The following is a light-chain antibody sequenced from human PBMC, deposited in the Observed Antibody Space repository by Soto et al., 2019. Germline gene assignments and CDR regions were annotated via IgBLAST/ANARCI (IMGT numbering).Light chain of an antibody. CDR2: DVT. Sequence: QSALTQPPSASGSPGQSVTIYCTGTSSDVGGYNSVSWYQHHPGKAPKLMIYDVTKRPSGVPDRFSGSKSGNTASLTVSGLQAEDEADYYCCSYAGTNSLVFGGGTKLTVL. CDR1: SSDVGGYNS. V-gene: IGLV2-8*01. CDR3: CSYAGTNSLV. J-gene: IGLJ2*01.